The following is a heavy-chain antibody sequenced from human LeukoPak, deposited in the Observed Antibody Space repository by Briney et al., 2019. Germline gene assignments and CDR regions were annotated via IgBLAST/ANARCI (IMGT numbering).Heavy chain of an antibody. Sequence: PSETLSLTCSVSGGSISSYYWSWIRQPPGKGLEWIGSIDFSGSTKYNPSLKSRVTISIDASKNQFSLKLSSVTAADTAVYYCARGGYSTGPLDYWGQGTLVTVSS. CDR1: GGSISSYY. V-gene: IGHV4-59*01. CDR2: IDFSGST. CDR3: ARGGYSTGPLDY. J-gene: IGHJ4*02. D-gene: IGHD6-25*01.